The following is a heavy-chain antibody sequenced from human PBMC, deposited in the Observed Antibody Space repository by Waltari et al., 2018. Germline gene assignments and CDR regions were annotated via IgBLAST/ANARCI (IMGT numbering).Heavy chain of an antibody. CDR3: ARVSSIAARRGYY. Sequence: QVQLVQSGAEVKKPGASVRVSCKASGYPVTSYVINWVRQATGQGLEWMGWMNPNSGDTGYAQKFQGRLTMTRNTSISTAYMELSSLRSEDTAVYYCARVSSIAARRGYYWGQGTLVTVSS. J-gene: IGHJ4*02. V-gene: IGHV1-8*01. CDR2: MNPNSGDT. D-gene: IGHD6-6*01. CDR1: GYPVTSYV.